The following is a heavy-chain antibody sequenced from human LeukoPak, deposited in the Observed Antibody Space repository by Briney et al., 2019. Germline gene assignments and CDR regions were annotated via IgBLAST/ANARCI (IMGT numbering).Heavy chain of an antibody. CDR2: ISSSSSYI. J-gene: IGHJ5*02. Sequence: GGSLRLSCAASGFTFSSYSMNWVRQATGKGLECVSSISSSSSYIYYADSVKGRFTISRDNAKNSLYLQMNSLRAEDTAVYYCARVRYSSSSHWFDPWGQGTLVTVSS. CDR1: GFTFSSYS. D-gene: IGHD6-6*01. V-gene: IGHV3-21*01. CDR3: ARVRYSSSSHWFDP.